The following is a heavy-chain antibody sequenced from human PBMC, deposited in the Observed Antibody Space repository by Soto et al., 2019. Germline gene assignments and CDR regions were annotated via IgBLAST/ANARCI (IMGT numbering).Heavy chain of an antibody. D-gene: IGHD1-26*01. Sequence: ASVKGSCKTSGYAYPQYVVNWVRQAPGHGLEWMGFSTHTGNTNYAQNFQGRVVLTTDTSTSTAYMEVTSLRSDDTAVYYCARSGEHPLDYWGQGTPVTVSS. CDR2: STHTGNT. V-gene: IGHV1-18*01. J-gene: IGHJ4*02. CDR1: GYAYPQYV. CDR3: ARSGEHPLDY.